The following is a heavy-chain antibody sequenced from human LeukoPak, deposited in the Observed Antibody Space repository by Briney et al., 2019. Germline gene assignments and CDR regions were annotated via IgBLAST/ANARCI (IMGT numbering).Heavy chain of an antibody. CDR2: IRYDGSDK. D-gene: IGHD4-23*01. J-gene: IGHJ4*02. V-gene: IGHV3-30*02. CDR3: AKDFRTVAFDY. Sequence: GGSLRLSCAASGFTFSSYSMNWVRQAPGKGLKWVAFIRYDGSDKDHADSVKGRFTISRDNSKNTLYLQMNSLRIEDTGVYYCAKDFRTVAFDYWGQGTLVTVSS. CDR1: GFTFSSYS.